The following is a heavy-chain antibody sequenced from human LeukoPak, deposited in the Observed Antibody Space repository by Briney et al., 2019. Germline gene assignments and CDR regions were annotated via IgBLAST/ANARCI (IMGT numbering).Heavy chain of an antibody. CDR1: GGSISGSSYY. CDR2: IYYSGSA. Sequence: SETLSLTCTVSGGSISGSSYYWGWIRQPPGKGLEWIGSIYYSGSAYYNPSLKSRVTISVDTSKNQFSLKLSSVTAADTAVYYCARVGYLSGWYPFDFWGLGTLVIVSS. J-gene: IGHJ4*02. CDR3: ARVGYLSGWYPFDF. D-gene: IGHD6-19*01. V-gene: IGHV4-39*07.